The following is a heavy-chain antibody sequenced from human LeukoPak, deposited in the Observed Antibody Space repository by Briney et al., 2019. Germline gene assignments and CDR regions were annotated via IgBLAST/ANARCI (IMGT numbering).Heavy chain of an antibody. D-gene: IGHD3-10*01. Sequence: ASVKVSCKVSGYTLTELSMHWVRQAPGKGLEWMGGFDPEDGEIIYAQRFQGRVTMTEDTSTDTAYMELSSLRSEDTAVYYCATVTGELFRFYFAYWGQGTLVTVSS. J-gene: IGHJ4*02. V-gene: IGHV1-24*01. CDR3: ATVTGELFRFYFAY. CDR2: FDPEDGEI. CDR1: GYTLTELS.